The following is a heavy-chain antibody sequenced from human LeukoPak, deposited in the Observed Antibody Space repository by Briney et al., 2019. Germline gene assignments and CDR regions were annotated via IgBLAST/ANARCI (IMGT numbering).Heavy chain of an antibody. D-gene: IGHD3-10*01. CDR3: ARVGRGGSGPDY. Sequence: ASVKVSCKASGYTFTSYYMHWVRQAPGQGLEWMGIINPSGGSTSYAQKFQGRVTMARDTSTSTVYMELSSLGSEDTAVYYCARVGRGGSGPDYWGQGTLVTVSS. V-gene: IGHV1-46*01. CDR2: INPSGGST. CDR1: GYTFTSYY. J-gene: IGHJ4*02.